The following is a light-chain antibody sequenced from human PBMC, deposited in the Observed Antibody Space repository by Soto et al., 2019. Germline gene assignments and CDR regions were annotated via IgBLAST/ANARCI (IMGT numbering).Light chain of an antibody. CDR2: GAS. Sequence: IVLTQSPDTLSLSPGERATLSCRASQSVSSNYLAWYQQRPGQAPRLLIYGASSRATGIPDRFSGSGSGTDFTLTISRLQPEDFAVYYCQQYGSSPRTFGQGTEVDIK. CDR3: QQYGSSPRT. V-gene: IGKV3-20*01. CDR1: QSVSSNY. J-gene: IGKJ1*01.